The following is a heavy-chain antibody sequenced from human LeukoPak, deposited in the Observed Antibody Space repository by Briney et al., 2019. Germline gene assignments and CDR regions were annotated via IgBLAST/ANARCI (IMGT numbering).Heavy chain of an antibody. V-gene: IGHV3-23*01. CDR2: ISGSGGST. CDR3: ARDKATVTTSDFDY. CDR1: GFTFSSYG. Sequence: GGTLRLSCAASGFTFSSYGMSWVRQAPGKGLEWVSAISGSGGSTYYADSVKGRFTISRDNSKNTLYLQMNSLRAEDTAVYYCARDKATVTTSDFDYWGQGTLVTVSS. J-gene: IGHJ4*02. D-gene: IGHD4-17*01.